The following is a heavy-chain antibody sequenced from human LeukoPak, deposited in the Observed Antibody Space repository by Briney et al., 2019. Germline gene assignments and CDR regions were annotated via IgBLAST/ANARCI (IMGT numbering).Heavy chain of an antibody. V-gene: IGHV3-11*06. CDR1: GFTLSGYY. CDR3: ARDRYCSGGSCYGWFDP. CDR2: ISSSSSNT. D-gene: IGHD2-15*01. Sequence: GGSLRLSCAASGFTLSGYYMSGLRQAPGKGGEWVSYISSSSSNTNSADSVKGRFPISRDNDKTTLYLQMNSLRAEDTAVYHCARDRYCSGGSCYGWFDPRGQGTLVTVPS. J-gene: IGHJ5*02.